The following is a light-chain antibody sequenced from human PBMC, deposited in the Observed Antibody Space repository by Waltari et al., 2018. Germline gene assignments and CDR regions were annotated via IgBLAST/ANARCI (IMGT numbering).Light chain of an antibody. CDR1: QSRVHSAGTTY. Sequence: DVVMTQSPPSLPVSLGQPASISCRSRQSRVHSAGTTYFSWFHQRPGQSPRRLVYKGSRRDCGVPGRFGATGSGSDFTLEISRVEAEDVGIYFCMQGTHWPWTFGRGTKVEV. CDR3: MQGTHWPWT. J-gene: IGKJ1*01. V-gene: IGKV2-30*02. CDR2: KGS.